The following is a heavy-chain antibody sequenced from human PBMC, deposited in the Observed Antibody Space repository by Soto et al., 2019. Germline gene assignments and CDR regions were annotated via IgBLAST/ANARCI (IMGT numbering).Heavy chain of an antibody. Sequence: PGGSQRLSCVAAGSTFSTYAMSWVRQAPGKGLEWVAAITPTARMTYYAVSVKGRFTISRDNSKNTVYLQMNTLRGEDTAVYYCAKIGGFCGTDCNFDFWGQGTLVTVSS. J-gene: IGHJ5*01. D-gene: IGHD5-12*01. CDR1: GSTFSTYA. V-gene: IGHV3-23*01. CDR3: AKIGGFCGTDCNFDF. CDR2: ITPTARMT.